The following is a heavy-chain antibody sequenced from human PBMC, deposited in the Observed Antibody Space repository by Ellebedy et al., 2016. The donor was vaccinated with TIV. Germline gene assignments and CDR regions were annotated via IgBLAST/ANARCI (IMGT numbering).Heavy chain of an antibody. V-gene: IGHV4-34*01. CDR3: ASGHCSGGSCSSDY. CDR1: GGSLSGYY. J-gene: IGHJ4*02. Sequence: MPSETLSLTCAVYGGSLSGYYWSWIRHPPGKGLEWIGEINHSGSTNYNPSLKSRVTISVDTSKNQFSLKLSSVTAADTAVYYCASGHCSGGSCSSDYWGQGTLVTVSS. CDR2: INHSGST. D-gene: IGHD2-15*01.